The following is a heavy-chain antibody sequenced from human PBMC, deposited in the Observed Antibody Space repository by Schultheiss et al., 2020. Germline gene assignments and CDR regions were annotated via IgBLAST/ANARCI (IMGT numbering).Heavy chain of an antibody. Sequence: GGSLRLSCSASGFTFSSYAMYWVRQAPGKGLEWVSVIYSGGSTYYADSVKGRFTISRDSSKNTLYLQMNSLRAEDTAVYYCAKGPYGGQVTWGQGTLVTVSS. V-gene: IGHV3-23*03. D-gene: IGHD4-23*01. J-gene: IGHJ5*02. CDR3: AKGPYGGQVT. CDR1: GFTFSSYA. CDR2: IYSGGST.